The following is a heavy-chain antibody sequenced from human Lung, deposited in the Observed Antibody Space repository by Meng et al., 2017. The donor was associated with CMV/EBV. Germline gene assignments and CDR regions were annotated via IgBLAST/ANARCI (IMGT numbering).Heavy chain of an antibody. J-gene: IGHJ6*02. V-gene: IGHV4-59*01. CDR1: GGSISSYY. CDR2: IYYSGST. Sequence: GSLRLSCTVSGGSISSYYWTWIRQPPGKGLEWIGYIYYSGSTNYNPSLESRVTISVDTSKNQFSLKLSSVTAADTAVYYCAGGGYSSSWLYYYYGMDVWGQGTXVTVSS. CDR3: AGGGYSSSWLYYYYGMDV. D-gene: IGHD6-13*01.